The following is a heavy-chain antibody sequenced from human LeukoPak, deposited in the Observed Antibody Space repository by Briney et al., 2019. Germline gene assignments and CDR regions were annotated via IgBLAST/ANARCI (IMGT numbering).Heavy chain of an antibody. V-gene: IGHV3-23*01. J-gene: IGHJ4*02. CDR3: AKGERYCIDGVCYRDY. Sequence: AGGSLRLSCAASGFTLSNYAMNWVRQAPGKGREWLADISGSGGNTYYADSVKRRFNISRDNSKNTLYLQMNSLRDEDTAVYYCAKGERYCIDGVCYRDYWGQGTLVTVSS. D-gene: IGHD2-8*01. CDR1: GFTLSNYA. CDR2: ISGSGGNT.